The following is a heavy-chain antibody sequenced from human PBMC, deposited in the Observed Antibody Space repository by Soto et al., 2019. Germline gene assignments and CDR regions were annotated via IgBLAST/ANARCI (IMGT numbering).Heavy chain of an antibody. J-gene: IGHJ4*02. CDR3: ASLYGDYAAH. CDR1: GGSISSSSYY. D-gene: IGHD4-17*01. CDR2: IYYSGST. Sequence: SETLSLTCTVSGGSISSSSYYWGWIRQPPGKGLEWIGSIYYSGSTYYNPSLKSRVTISVDTSKNQFSLKLSSVTAADTAVYYCASLYGDYAAHWGQGTLVTVSS. V-gene: IGHV4-39*01.